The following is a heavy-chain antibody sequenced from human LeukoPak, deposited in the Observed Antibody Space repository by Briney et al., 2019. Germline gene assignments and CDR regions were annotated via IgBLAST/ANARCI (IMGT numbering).Heavy chain of an antibody. CDR2: ISGSGDST. V-gene: IGHV3-23*01. CDR3: AKARGSSGWLPGFY. J-gene: IGHJ4*02. D-gene: IGHD6-19*01. CDR1: GFTVDSNY. Sequence: GGSLRLSCAASGFTVDSNYLSWVRQAPGKGLEWVSAISGSGDSTYYADSVKGRFTISRDNSKNMLYLQMNSLRAEDTAVYYCAKARGSSGWLPGFYWGQGTLVTVSS.